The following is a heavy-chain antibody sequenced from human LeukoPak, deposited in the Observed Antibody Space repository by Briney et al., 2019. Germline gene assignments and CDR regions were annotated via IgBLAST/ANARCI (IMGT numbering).Heavy chain of an antibody. D-gene: IGHD1-26*01. CDR2: IWSDGSNK. CDR3: ARASGSFDY. V-gene: IGHV3-33*08. J-gene: IGHJ4*02. CDR1: GFTFSSYG. Sequence: GGSLRLSCVASGFTFSSYGIHWVRQAPGKGLEWVAVIWSDGSNKYYADSVKGRFTISRDNSKNTLYLQLNSLRAEDTAVYYCARASGSFDYWGQGTLVSVSS.